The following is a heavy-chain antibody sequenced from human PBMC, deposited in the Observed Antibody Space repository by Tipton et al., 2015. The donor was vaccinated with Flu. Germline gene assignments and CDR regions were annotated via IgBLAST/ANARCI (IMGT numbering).Heavy chain of an antibody. CDR3: AREKIPHSYYYDSSGYTNFFDS. V-gene: IGHV4-4*02. CDR1: GGSISRNNW. J-gene: IGHJ4*02. Sequence: TLSLTCAVSGGSISRNNWWTWVRQPPGKGLEWIAEIFQSGSTNYNPSLRSRVTISIDTSKNQLSVKLSSVTPADTAMYYCAREKIPHSYYYDSSGYTNFFDSWGQGTLVTVSS. CDR2: IFQSGST. D-gene: IGHD3-22*01.